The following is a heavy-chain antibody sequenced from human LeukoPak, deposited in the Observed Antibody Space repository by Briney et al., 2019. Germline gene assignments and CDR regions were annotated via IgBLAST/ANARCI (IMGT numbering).Heavy chain of an antibody. D-gene: IGHD2-2*01. CDR1: GFTFSSYA. CDR2: IRYDGSNK. Sequence: GGSLRLSCAASGFTFSSYAMHWVRQAPGKGLEWVAFIRYDGSNKYYADSVKGRFTISRDNSKNTLYLQMNSLRAEDTVVYYCAPSGLGEYQPDYWGQGTLVTVSS. V-gene: IGHV3-30*02. J-gene: IGHJ4*02. CDR3: APSGLGEYQPDY.